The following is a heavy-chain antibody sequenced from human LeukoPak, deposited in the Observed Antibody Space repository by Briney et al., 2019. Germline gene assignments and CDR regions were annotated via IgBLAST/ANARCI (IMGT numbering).Heavy chain of an antibody. D-gene: IGHD3-16*02. CDR1: GFTFDDYA. J-gene: IGHJ4*02. V-gene: IGHV3-9*01. CDR2: ISWNSGSI. CDR3: ATSFGGVIVLDY. Sequence: GRSLRLSCAASGFTFDDYAMHWVRQAPGKGLEWVSGISWNSGSIGYADSVKGRFTISRDNAKNSLYLQMNSLRAEDTAVYYCATSFGGVIVLDYWGQGTLVTVSS.